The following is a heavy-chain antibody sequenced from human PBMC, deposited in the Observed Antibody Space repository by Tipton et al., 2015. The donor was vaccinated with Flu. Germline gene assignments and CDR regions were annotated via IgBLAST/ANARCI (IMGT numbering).Heavy chain of an antibody. V-gene: IGHV3-53*01. CDR3: ARGDYYYGMDV. CDR2: IYSDGKT. J-gene: IGHJ6*02. CDR1: GFTVSSSNY. Sequence: SLRLSCAASGFTVSSSNYMNWVRQAPGRGLASVSIIYSDGKTYYADSVKGRFTISRDNSKNTIYPQMNRLGAEDTAVYYCARGDYYYGMDVWGQGTTVTVSS.